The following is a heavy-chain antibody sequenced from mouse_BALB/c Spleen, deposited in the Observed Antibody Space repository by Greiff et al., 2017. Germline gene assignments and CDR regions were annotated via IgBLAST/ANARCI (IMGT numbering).Heavy chain of an antibody. Sequence: DVHLVESGGDLVKPGGSLKLSCAASGFTFSSYGMSWVRQTPDKRLEWVATISSGGSYTYYPDSVKGRFTISRDNAKNTLYLQMSSLKSEDTAMYYCARQSDGYTWFAYWGQGTLVTVSA. CDR2: ISSGGSYT. CDR3: ARQSDGYTWFAY. V-gene: IGHV5-6*01. CDR1: GFTFSSYG. D-gene: IGHD2-3*01. J-gene: IGHJ3*01.